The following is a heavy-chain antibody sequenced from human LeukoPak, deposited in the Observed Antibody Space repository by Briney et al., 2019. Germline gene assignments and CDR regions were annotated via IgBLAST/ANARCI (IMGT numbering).Heavy chain of an antibody. D-gene: IGHD3-22*01. CDR3: ARGRRDPYYYDSSRGGFDY. CDR1: GGSISSYY. V-gene: IGHV4-59*08. CDR2: IYYSGST. Sequence: SETLSLTCTVSGGSISSYYWSWIRQPPGKGLEWIGYIYYSGSTNYNPSLKSRVTISVDTSKNQFSLKLSSVTAADTAVYYCARGRRDPYYYDSSRGGFDYWGQGTLVTVSS. J-gene: IGHJ4*02.